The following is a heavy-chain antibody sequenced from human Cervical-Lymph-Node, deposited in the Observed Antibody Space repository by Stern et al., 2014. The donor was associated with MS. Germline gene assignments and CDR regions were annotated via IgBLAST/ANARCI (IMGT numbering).Heavy chain of an antibody. CDR1: GFTFTSSA. J-gene: IGHJ5*02. D-gene: IGHD6-13*01. V-gene: IGHV1-58*02. Sequence: MQLVESGPEVKKPGTSVKVSCKASGFTFTSSAMQWVRQARGQRLEWIGWIVVGSGNTNYAQKFQERVTITRDMSTSTAYMELSSLRSEDTAVYYCAADVSYSSSWYRVNWFDPWGQGTLVTVSS. CDR2: IVVGSGNT. CDR3: AADVSYSSSWYRVNWFDP.